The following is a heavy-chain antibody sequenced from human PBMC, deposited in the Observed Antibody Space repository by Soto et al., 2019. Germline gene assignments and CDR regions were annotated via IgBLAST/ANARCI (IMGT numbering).Heavy chain of an antibody. D-gene: IGHD3-9*01. CDR2: ISHEGVMK. CDR3: AKVSTYFVVPYAMDV. J-gene: IGHJ6*02. CDR1: GFTFESYG. V-gene: IGHV3-30*18. Sequence: VGSLRLSCTASGFTFESYGMHWVRQTPGKGLEWLAYISHEGVMKFYAGSVKGRFTISRDNSKNTLYLQLSSLRPDDTAVYYCAKVSTYFVVPYAMDVWGQGTTVTVSS.